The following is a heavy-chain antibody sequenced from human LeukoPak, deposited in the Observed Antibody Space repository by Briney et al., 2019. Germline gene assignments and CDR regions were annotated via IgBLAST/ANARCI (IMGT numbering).Heavy chain of an antibody. Sequence: GASVKVSCKASGGTFSSYAISWVRQAPGQGLEWMGIINPSGGSTSYAQKFQGRVTMTRDTSTSTVYMELSSLRSEDTAVYYCARFGEDGYNYWGQGTLVTVSS. CDR3: ARFGEDGYNY. D-gene: IGHD5-24*01. V-gene: IGHV1-46*01. CDR1: GGTFSSYA. CDR2: INPSGGST. J-gene: IGHJ4*02.